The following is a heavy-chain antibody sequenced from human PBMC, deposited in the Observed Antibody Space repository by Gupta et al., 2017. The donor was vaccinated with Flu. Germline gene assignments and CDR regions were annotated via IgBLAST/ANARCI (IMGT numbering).Heavy chain of an antibody. CDR2: INPHSGTT. CDR3: AREKHCSTSSCYRWFDP. Sequence: QVQLVQSGAEVKKPGASVKVSCKASEYTFTAYYIHWVRQAPGQGLEGMGRINPHSGTTNYEQKFQGRVTVTMDTSISTAYMDLSRLRSDDTAVYYCAREKHCSTSSCYRWFDPWGQGTLVTVSS. V-gene: IGHV1-2*06. D-gene: IGHD2-2*02. J-gene: IGHJ5*02. CDR1: EYTFTAYY.